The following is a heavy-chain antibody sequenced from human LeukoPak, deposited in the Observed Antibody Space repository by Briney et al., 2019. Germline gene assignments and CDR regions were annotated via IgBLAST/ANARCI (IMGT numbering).Heavy chain of an antibody. CDR3: ARAVLRFLEWTDYYYYYMDV. CDR1: GYTFTSYD. CDR2: MNPNSGNT. V-gene: IGHV1-8*03. D-gene: IGHD3-3*01. J-gene: IGHJ6*03. Sequence: ASVKVSCKASGYTFTSYDINWVRQATGQGLEWMGWMNPNSGNTGYAQKFQGRVTITRNTSISTAYMELSSLRSEDTAMYYCARAVLRFLEWTDYYYYYMDVWGKGTTVTVSS.